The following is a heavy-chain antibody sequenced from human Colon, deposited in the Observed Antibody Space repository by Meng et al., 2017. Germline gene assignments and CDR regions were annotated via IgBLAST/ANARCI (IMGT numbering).Heavy chain of an antibody. CDR1: GYTFTSYA. D-gene: IGHD2-2*01. CDR2: INAGNGNT. CDR3: ARTIIYCSSTSYYAYYFDY. V-gene: IGHV1-3*01. J-gene: IGHJ4*02. Sequence: ASVKVSCKASGYTFTSYAMHWVRQAPGQRLEWMGWINAGNGNTKYSQKFQGRVTITRDTSASTAYMELSSLRSEDTAVYYCARTIIYCSSTSYYAYYFDYWGQGTLVTVSS.